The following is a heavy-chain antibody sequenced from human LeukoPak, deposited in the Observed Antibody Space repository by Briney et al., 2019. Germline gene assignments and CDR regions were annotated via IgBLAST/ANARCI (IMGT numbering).Heavy chain of an antibody. CDR1: GFTFSQYW. Sequence: GGSLRLSCAASGFTFSQYWMSWVGQAPGKGLEWVANIKHDGSEKQDGSEKNYVDSVKGRFTISRDNAKNSLYLQMNSLRAGDTAVYYCARSGRGVDSFYFYMDVWGKGTTVTVSS. CDR3: ARSGRGVDSFYFYMDV. V-gene: IGHV3-7*01. J-gene: IGHJ6*03. D-gene: IGHD3-10*01. CDR2: IKHDGSEKQDGSEK.